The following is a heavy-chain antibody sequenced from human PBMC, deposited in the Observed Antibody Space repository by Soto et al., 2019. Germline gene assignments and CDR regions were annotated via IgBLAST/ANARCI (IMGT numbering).Heavy chain of an antibody. CDR3: ARGFYQGSFDP. CDR1: GGSISSYY. D-gene: IGHD2-2*01. Sequence: SETLSLTCTVSGGSISSYYWSWIRQPPGKGLEWIGYIYYSGSTNYNPSLKSRVTISVDTSKNQFSLKLSSVTAADTAVYYCARGFYQGSFDPWGQGTLVTVSS. CDR2: IYYSGST. V-gene: IGHV4-59*01. J-gene: IGHJ5*02.